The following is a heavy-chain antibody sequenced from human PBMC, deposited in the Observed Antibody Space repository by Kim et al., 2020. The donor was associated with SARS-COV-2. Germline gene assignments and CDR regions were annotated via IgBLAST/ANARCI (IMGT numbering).Heavy chain of an antibody. V-gene: IGHV3-64*01. D-gene: IGHD2-2*01. CDR3: ARESTPAASYCHYYYMDV. J-gene: IGHJ6*03. CDR2: ISSNGGST. CDR1: GFTFSSSA. Sequence: GGSLRLSCAASGFTFSSSAMHWVRQAPGKGLEYVSAISSNGGSTYYANSVKGRFTISRDNSKNTLNLQMGSLRAEDMAADDCARESTPAASYCHYYYMDV.